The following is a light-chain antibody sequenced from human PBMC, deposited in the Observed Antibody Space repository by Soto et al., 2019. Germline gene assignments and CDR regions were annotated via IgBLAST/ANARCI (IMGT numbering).Light chain of an antibody. CDR1: QTVHDW. CDR3: QQVVNFPIT. V-gene: IGKV1-12*01. J-gene: IGKJ5*01. Sequence: DIQMTQSPSSVSASVGDRVTITCRASQTVHDWLAWYQQKPGKAPKLLMYFVSRLQTGVPSRFSGSGSGTEFTLTLSSLQPEDFATYYWQQVVNFPITFGQGTRLEIE. CDR2: FVS.